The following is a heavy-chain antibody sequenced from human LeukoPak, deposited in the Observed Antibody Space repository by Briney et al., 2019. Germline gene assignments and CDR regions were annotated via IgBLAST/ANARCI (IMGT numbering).Heavy chain of an antibody. J-gene: IGHJ4*02. CDR3: ARDYCSGGSCYGQDY. D-gene: IGHD2-15*01. V-gene: IGHV3-21*01. Sequence: GGSLRLSCAASGFTFSSYSMNWVRQAPGKGLEWVSSISSGSTYMYYADSVKGRFTISRDNSKNTLYLQMNSLRAEDTAVYYCARDYCSGGSCYGQDYWGQGTLVTVSS. CDR2: ISSGSTYM. CDR1: GFTFSSYS.